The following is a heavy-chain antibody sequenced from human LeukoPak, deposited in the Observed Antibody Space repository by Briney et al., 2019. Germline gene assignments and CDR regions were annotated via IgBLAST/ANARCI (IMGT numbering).Heavy chain of an antibody. CDR2: IHPGVSDT. J-gene: IGHJ3*02. CDR1: GYSFTNYW. Sequence: GESLKISCKGSGYSFTNYWVGWVRQMPGIGLEWMGIIHPGVSDTRYSPSFQGQVTISADKSISTAYLQWSSLKASDTAMYYCARQDDSGYYAFDIWGQGTMVTVSS. CDR3: ARQDDSGYYAFDI. V-gene: IGHV5-51*01. D-gene: IGHD3-22*01.